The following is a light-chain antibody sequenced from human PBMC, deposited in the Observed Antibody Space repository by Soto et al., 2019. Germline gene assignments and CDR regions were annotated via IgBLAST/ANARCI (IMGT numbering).Light chain of an antibody. CDR2: GNN. V-gene: IGLV1-40*01. CDR3: QSYDSSLSGAV. J-gene: IGLJ2*01. Sequence: QSVLTQPPSVSGAPGQRVTISCTGSSSNIGAGYDVHWYQQLPGRAPKLLIYGNNNRPSGAPDRFSGSKSGTSASLAITGLQAEDEADYYCQSYDSSLSGAVFGGGTKVTVL. CDR1: SSNIGAGYD.